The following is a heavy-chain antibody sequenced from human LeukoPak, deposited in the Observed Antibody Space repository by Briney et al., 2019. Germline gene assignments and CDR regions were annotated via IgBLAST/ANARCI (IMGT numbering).Heavy chain of an antibody. J-gene: IGHJ3*01. CDR3: AKSVPYSGYDC. Sequence: GGSLRLSCAASGFTFSNYAMNWVRQAPGKGLEWVSGISDTGDSTYYADSVKGRFTISRDNSKNTLYLQMNSLRAEDTAVYYCAKSVPYSGYDCWGQGTMVTVSS. V-gene: IGHV3-23*01. CDR2: ISDTGDST. D-gene: IGHD5-12*01. CDR1: GFTFSNYA.